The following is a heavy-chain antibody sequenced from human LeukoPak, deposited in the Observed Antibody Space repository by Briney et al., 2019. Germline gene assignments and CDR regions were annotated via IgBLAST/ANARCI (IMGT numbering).Heavy chain of an antibody. J-gene: IGHJ4*02. Sequence: GGSLRLSCAASGFTFSDHYMDWVRQAPGKGLEWVGRIRNKANSYTTEYAASVKGRFTISRDDSKNSLYLQMNSLKTEDTAVYYCARGIGLYWGQGTLVTVSS. CDR3: ARGIGLY. CDR1: GFTFSDHY. D-gene: IGHD3/OR15-3a*01. CDR2: IRNKANSYTT. V-gene: IGHV3-72*01.